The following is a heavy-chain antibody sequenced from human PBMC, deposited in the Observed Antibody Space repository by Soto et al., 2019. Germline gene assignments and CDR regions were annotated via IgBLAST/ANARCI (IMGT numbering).Heavy chain of an antibody. CDR3: AREHTVVVTLDY. J-gene: IGHJ4*02. V-gene: IGHV4-34*01. Sequence: PSETLSLTCAVYGGSFSGYYWSWIRQPPGKGLEWIGEINHSGSTNYSPSLKSRVTISVDTSKNQFSLKLSSVTAADTAVYYCAREHTVVVTLDYWGQGTLVTVSS. CDR1: GGSFSGYY. D-gene: IGHD2-21*02. CDR2: INHSGST.